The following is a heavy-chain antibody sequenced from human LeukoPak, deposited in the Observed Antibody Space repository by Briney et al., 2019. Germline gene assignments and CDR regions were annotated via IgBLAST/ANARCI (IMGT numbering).Heavy chain of an antibody. J-gene: IGHJ6*02. V-gene: IGHV3-30-3*01. CDR2: ISYDGSNK. D-gene: IGHD2-8*01. CDR1: GFTFSSYA. CDR3: ARDNGGVGYFPTHYYYYGMDV. Sequence: GRSLRLSCAASGFTFSSYAMHWVRQAPGKGLEWVAVISYDGSNKYYADSVKSRFTISRENSKNTLYLQMNSLRAEDTAVYYCARDNGGVGYFPTHYYYYGMDVWGQGTTVTVSS.